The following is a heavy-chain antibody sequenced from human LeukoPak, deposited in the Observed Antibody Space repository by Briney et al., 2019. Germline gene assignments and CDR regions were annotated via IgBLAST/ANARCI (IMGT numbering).Heavy chain of an antibody. CDR3: ARRLTQYDCFDP. CDR2: TYYRYTWYN. J-gene: IGHJ5*02. CDR1: GDSVSSNSVT. D-gene: IGHD2-2*01. Sequence: SQTLSLTCAISGDSVSSNSVTWNWIRQSPSRGLEWLGRTYYRYTWYNDYAVSVRGRITVNPDTSKNQFSLHLNSVTPEDTAVYYCARRLTQYDCFDPWGQGILATVSS. V-gene: IGHV6-1*01.